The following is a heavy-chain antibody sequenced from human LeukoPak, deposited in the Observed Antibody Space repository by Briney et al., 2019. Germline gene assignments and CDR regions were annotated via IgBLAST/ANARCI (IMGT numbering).Heavy chain of an antibody. Sequence: SETLSLTCTVSGGSISNYHWSWIWQPAGKGLEWIGQIHTSGSTNYNPPLKSRVTMSIDTTEDQVSLTIMSVTAADTAFYYCARRDISSGWSFDYWGQGTLVTVSS. D-gene: IGHD6-19*01. CDR2: IHTSGST. CDR3: ARRDISSGWSFDY. CDR1: GGSISNYH. J-gene: IGHJ4*02. V-gene: IGHV4-4*07.